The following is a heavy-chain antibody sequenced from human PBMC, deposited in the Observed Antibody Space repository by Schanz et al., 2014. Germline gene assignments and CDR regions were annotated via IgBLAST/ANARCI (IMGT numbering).Heavy chain of an antibody. V-gene: IGHV3-66*01. CDR1: GFIVRSNY. CDR2: VHPGGST. D-gene: IGHD3-10*01. CDR3: AKNQYDDGEWASVYFEC. J-gene: IGHJ4*02. Sequence: EVQLVESGGGLVQPGGSLRLSCAVSGFIVRSNYMTWVRQAPGKGLEWVSFVHPGGSTYYPDSVKGRVTIARDSSKNTLYLQMNSLRREDTASEYWAKNQYDDGEWASVYFECWGEGGLVAVAA.